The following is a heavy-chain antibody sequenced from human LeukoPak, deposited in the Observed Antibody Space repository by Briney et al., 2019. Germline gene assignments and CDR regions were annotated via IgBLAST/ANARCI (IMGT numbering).Heavy chain of an antibody. CDR1: GYSFSNYW. CDR2: IYPGEYDI. D-gene: IGHD2-15*01. CDR3: ARPRVVAATTSHAAFDI. J-gene: IGHJ3*02. Sequence: GESLKISCKGSGYSFSNYWIGWVRQMPGKGLEWMGIIYPGEYDIRYSPSFQGQVTISADKSISTAYLQWSSLTASDTAMYFCARPRVVAATTSHAAFDIWGQGTLVSVSS. V-gene: IGHV5-51*01.